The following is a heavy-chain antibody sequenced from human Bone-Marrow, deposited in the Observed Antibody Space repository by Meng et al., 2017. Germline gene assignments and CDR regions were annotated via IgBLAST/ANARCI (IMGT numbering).Heavy chain of an antibody. CDR3: ARNFVRTWLRVGTYDI. CDR1: GFTLSSYG. CDR2: IWYDGINE. V-gene: IGHV3-33*07. Sequence: GESLKISCAASGFTLSSYGMWWVRQVPGKGLEWVAVIWYDGINEDYGDSVKGRFTISRDNSKNTLYLQMNSLRVEDTAVYYCARNFVRTWLRVGTYDIWGQGTVVTVSS. J-gene: IGHJ3*02. D-gene: IGHD1-26*01.